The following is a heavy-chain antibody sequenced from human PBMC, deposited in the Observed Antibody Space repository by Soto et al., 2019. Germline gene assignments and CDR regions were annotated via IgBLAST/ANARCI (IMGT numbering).Heavy chain of an antibody. CDR3: ARASWVTGGLDY. CDR2: ITPNSGGT. D-gene: IGHD2-21*02. Sequence: QVQLVQSGVEVKKPGASVKVSCKASGYTFTGYYMHWGRRAPGQGLEWMGWITPNSGGTNYAKKFQGRVTMTRDTSISTAYMELSRLRSDDTAVYYCARASWVTGGLDYWGQGTLVTVSS. V-gene: IGHV1-2*02. J-gene: IGHJ4*02. CDR1: GYTFTGYY.